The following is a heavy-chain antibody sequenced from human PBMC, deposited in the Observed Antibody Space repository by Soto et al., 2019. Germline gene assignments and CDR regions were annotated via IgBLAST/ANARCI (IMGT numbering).Heavy chain of an antibody. J-gene: IGHJ3*02. V-gene: IGHV3-48*02. CDR1: GFTFSSYS. D-gene: IGHD6-13*01. CDR2: ISSSSSTI. Sequence: GGSLRLSCAASGFTFSSYSMNWVRQAPGKGLEWVSYISSSSSTIYYADSVKGRFTISRDNAKNSLYLQMNSLRDEDTAVYYCARDSRLIAAAGTDAFDIWGQGTMVTVSS. CDR3: ARDSRLIAAAGTDAFDI.